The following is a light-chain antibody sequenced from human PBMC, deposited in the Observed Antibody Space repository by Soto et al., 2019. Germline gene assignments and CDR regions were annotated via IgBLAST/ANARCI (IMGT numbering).Light chain of an antibody. J-gene: IGKJ2*01. V-gene: IGKV3-20*01. CDR3: QDYGTSPYT. Sequence: EIVLTQSPGTLSLSPGERATLSXRVXXSVXXXXXAWYQPKPGQAPRLLLYDASSRPSGIPDRFTGSGSGTDFTLSISRLEPEDFAVYYCQDYGTSPYTFGQGTKLEIK. CDR1: XSVXXXX. CDR2: DAS.